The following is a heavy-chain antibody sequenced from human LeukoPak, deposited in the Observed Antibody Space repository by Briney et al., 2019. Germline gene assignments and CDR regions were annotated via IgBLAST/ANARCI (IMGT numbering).Heavy chain of an antibody. CDR3: ARDADILDIVVVPAATGIDY. D-gene: IGHD2-2*01. V-gene: IGHV3-21*01. CDR1: GFTFSSYS. J-gene: IGHJ4*02. CDR2: ISSSSSYI. Sequence: GGSLRHSCAASGFTFSSYSMNWVRQAPGKGLEWVSSISSSSSYIYYADSVKGRFTISRDNAKNSLYLQMNSLRAEDTAVYYCARDADILDIVVVPAATGIDYWGQGTLVTVSS.